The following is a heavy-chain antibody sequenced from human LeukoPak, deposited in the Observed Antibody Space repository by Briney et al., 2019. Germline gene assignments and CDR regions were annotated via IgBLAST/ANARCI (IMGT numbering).Heavy chain of an antibody. J-gene: IGHJ4*02. D-gene: IGHD3-22*01. Sequence: SETLSHTCTVSGVSISSYYWSWLRQPAGKGLEWLGRIHTSGSTNYNPSLKSRVTMSVDTAKNQFSLKLSSVTAADTAVYYCARDVYYYDSSGYHLFDYWGQGTLVTVSS. CDR2: IHTSGST. V-gene: IGHV4-4*07. CDR3: ARDVYYYDSSGYHLFDY. CDR1: GVSISSYY.